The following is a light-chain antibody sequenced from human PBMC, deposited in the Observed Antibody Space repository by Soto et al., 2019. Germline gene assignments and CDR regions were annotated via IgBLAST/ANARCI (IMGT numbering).Light chain of an antibody. Sequence: AIRMTQSPSSFSASTGDRVTITCRASQGISSYLAWYQQKPGKAPKLRIYASSTLQSGVPSRFSGSGSGTEFTRTISCLQSEDYGSYYCQQYYSYPPTSGGATKVEIK. V-gene: IGKV1-8*01. CDR3: QQYYSYPPT. J-gene: IGKJ4*01. CDR2: ASS. CDR1: QGISSY.